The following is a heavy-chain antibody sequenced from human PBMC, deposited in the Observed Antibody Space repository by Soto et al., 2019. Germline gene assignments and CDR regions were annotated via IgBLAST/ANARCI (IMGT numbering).Heavy chain of an antibody. CDR1: GLIFSDYH. CDR3: AMLGGWSGGSSGMDV. CDR2: IRRKANSYTT. J-gene: IGHJ6*02. D-gene: IGHD6-19*01. Sequence: EVQLVESGGGLVQPGGSLRLSCAASGLIFSDYHMDWVRQAPGKALEWVGRIRRKANSYTTEYAASVKGRFTISRDDSKNSLYLQMNSLKSEDTAVYYCAMLGGWSGGSSGMDVWGQGTTVTVSS. V-gene: IGHV3-72*01.